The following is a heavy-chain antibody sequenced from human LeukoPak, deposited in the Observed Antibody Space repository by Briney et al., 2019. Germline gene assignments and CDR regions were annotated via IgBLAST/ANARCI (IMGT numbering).Heavy chain of an antibody. V-gene: IGHV3-23*01. CDR1: GFTFSTFT. CDR3: VKGGWLDY. Sequence: GGSLRLSCAASGFTFSTFTMTWVRQAPGRGLEWVSVIGDNGGSTYYADSVKGRFTIYRDNSKNMLYLQMDGRRVENAAVYYCVKGGWLDYWGQGILVTVSS. D-gene: IGHD5-12*01. CDR2: IGDNGGST. J-gene: IGHJ4*02.